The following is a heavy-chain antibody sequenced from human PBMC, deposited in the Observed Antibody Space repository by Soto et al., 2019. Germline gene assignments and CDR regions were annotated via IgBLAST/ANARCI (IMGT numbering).Heavy chain of an antibody. CDR3: TRAAIKGELLDY. CDR1: GFTFNNYG. CDR2: IWHDGRNK. Sequence: QVQLVESGGGVVQPGRSLRLSCAASGFTFNNYGMHWVRQAPGKGLEWVAHIWHDGRNKGYADSVKGRFTISRDNSKNTLNLQMNSLRVEDTAVYYCTRAAIKGELLDYWGQGTQVTVSS. D-gene: IGHD1-26*01. V-gene: IGHV3-33*01. J-gene: IGHJ4*02.